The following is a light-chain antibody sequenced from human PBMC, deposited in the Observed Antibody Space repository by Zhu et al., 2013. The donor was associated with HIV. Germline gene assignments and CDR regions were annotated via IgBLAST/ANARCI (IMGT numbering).Light chain of an antibody. CDR1: QSVSNY. CDR3: QQYNSYRT. Sequence: DIQMTQSPSSLSASVGDRVTITCRASQSVSNYLHWYQQKPGKAPKLLIFAASSSHTGVPSRFTGGGSGTEFTLTISSLQPDDFATYYCQQYNSYRTFGQGTKVEIK. V-gene: IGKV1-17*01. CDR2: AAS. J-gene: IGKJ1*01.